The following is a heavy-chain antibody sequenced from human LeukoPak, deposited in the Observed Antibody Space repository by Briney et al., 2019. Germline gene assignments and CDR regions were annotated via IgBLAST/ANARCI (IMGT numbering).Heavy chain of an antibody. CDR3: ARDDVSGAFDI. J-gene: IGHJ3*02. CDR2: IYSGGST. V-gene: IGHV3-53*01. CDR1: GFTVSSNH. Sequence: QPGGSLRLSCAASGFTVSSNHMSWVRQAPGKGLEWVSVIYSGGSTYYADSVKGRFTISRDNSKNTLYLQMNSLRAEDTAVYYCARDDVSGAFDIWGQGTMVTVSS.